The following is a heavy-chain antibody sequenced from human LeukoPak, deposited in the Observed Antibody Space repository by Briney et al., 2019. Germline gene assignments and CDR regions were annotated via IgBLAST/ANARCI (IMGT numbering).Heavy chain of an antibody. J-gene: IGHJ6*04. CDR2: IKSKTDGGIT. Sequence: GGSLRLSCAASGFTFSNAWMSWVRQAPGKGLEWVGRIKSKTDGGITDYAAPVKGRFTISRDDSKNTLYLQMNSLKTEDTAVYYCTTVGIVPSGYYYGMDVWGKGTTVTVSS. D-gene: IGHD2-2*03. CDR1: GFTFSNAW. V-gene: IGHV3-15*01. CDR3: TTVGIVPSGYYYGMDV.